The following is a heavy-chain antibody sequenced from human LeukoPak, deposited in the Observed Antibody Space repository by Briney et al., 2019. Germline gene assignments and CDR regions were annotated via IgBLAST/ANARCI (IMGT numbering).Heavy chain of an antibody. CDR1: GFIFTSHS. Sequence: GGSLRLSCAASGFIFTSHSMNWVRQAPGKGLEWVSFIDSSSSSIHYADTVRGRFTISRDNAKNSLYLQMNRLRAEDTAEYFCARGNGPGRFIIDYWGQGTLVAASS. J-gene: IGHJ4*02. CDR3: ARGNGPGRFIIDY. V-gene: IGHV3-48*01. D-gene: IGHD3-10*01. CDR2: IDSSSSSI.